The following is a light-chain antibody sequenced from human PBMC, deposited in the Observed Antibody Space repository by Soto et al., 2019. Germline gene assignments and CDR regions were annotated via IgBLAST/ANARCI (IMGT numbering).Light chain of an antibody. Sequence: IVMIQSPDSLAVSLGERATINCKSSHSVLHDSKNYLAWYQQKPGQPPKVLIYWASTRESGVPDRFSGSASGTDFTLTISGLQADDVAVYYCQQYYSSPLAFGGGTKVEIK. CDR2: WAS. V-gene: IGKV4-1*01. CDR3: QQYYSSPLA. J-gene: IGKJ4*01. CDR1: HSVLHDSKNY.